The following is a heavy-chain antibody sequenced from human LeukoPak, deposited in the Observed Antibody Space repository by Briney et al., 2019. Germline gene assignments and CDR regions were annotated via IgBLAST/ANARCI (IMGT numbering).Heavy chain of an antibody. V-gene: IGHV3-23*01. J-gene: IGHJ4*02. CDR3: ARVRDGDYYDY. Sequence: AGGSLRLSCAASGFTFSTYAMGWVRQAPGKGLEWVSGISGSGGSTYYADSVKGRFTISRDNSKNTLYLQMNSLRADDTAVYYCARVRDGDYYDYWGQGTQVTVSS. CDR2: ISGSGGST. CDR1: GFTFSTYA. D-gene: IGHD4-17*01.